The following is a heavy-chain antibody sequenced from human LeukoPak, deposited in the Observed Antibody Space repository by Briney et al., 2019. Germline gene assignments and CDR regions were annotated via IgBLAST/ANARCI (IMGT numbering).Heavy chain of an antibody. CDR2: ISSSSSYI. CDR3: ARELERLYYYYYGMDV. CDR1: GFTFSSYS. D-gene: IGHD1-1*01. J-gene: IGHJ6*02. V-gene: IGHV3-21*01. Sequence: GGSLRLSCAASGFTFSSYSMNWVRQAPGKGLEWVSSISSSSSYIYYADSVKGRFTISRDNAKNSLYLQMNGLKAEDTAVYYCARELERLYYYYYGMDVWGQGATVTVSS.